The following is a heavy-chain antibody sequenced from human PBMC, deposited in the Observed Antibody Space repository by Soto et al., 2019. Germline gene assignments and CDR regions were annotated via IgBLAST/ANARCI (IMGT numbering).Heavy chain of an antibody. V-gene: IGHV3-23*01. J-gene: IGHJ4*02. D-gene: IGHD6-13*01. CDR3: ARRGPGTYFDY. CDR2: ISGSGGST. CDR1: GFPFSSYS. Sequence: PGGSLILSCAASGFPFSSYSMNWVRQAPGKGLEWVSVISGSGGSTYYADSVKGRFTISRDNSKNTLYLQMNSLRAEDTAVYYCARRGPGTYFDYWGQGTLVTVSS.